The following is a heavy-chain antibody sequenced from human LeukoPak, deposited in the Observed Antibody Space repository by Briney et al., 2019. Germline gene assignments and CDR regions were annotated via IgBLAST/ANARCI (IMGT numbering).Heavy chain of an antibody. CDR1: GFTFSSYG. Sequence: PGRSLRLSCAASGFTFSSYGMHWVRQAPGKGLEWVAVISYDGSNKYYADSVKGRFTISRDNSKNTLYLQMNSLRAEDTAVYYCARDLTTVTTGTLQHWGQGTLVTVSS. CDR3: ARDLTTVTTGTLQH. D-gene: IGHD4-11*01. J-gene: IGHJ1*01. CDR2: ISYDGSNK. V-gene: IGHV3-30*03.